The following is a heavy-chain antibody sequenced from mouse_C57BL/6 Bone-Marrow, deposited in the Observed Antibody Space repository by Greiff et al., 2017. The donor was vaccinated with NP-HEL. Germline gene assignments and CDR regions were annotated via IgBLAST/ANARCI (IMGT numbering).Heavy chain of an antibody. Sequence: QVQLQQSGAELVKPGASVKMSCKASGYTFTSYWITWVKQRPGQGLEWIGDIYPGSGSTNYNEKFKSKATLTVDTSSSTAYMQLSSLTSEDSAVYYCAIHYYGSSYDYFDYWGQGTTLTVSS. J-gene: IGHJ2*01. V-gene: IGHV1-55*01. CDR3: AIHYYGSSYDYFDY. CDR1: GYTFTSYW. CDR2: IYPGSGST. D-gene: IGHD1-1*01.